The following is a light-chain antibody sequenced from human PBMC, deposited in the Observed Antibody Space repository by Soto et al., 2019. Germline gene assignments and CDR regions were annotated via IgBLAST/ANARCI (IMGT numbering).Light chain of an antibody. V-gene: IGKV1-17*01. CDR2: AAS. CDR3: LQYYTYPRT. J-gene: IGKJ2*01. CDR1: QGIRSD. Sequence: DILMTQSPSSLSASVGDRVTITCRASQGIRSDLGWFQQKPGKAPKRLIYAASTLESGVPSNFSGSGSGTEFTLTISSLQAEDVATYYCLQYYTYPRTFGQGTKLEIK.